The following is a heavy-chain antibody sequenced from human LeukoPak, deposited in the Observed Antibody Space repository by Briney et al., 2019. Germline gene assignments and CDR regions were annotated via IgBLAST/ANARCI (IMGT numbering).Heavy chain of an antibody. CDR1: GGSISSGDYY. CDR3: ARLPYRLEPYHVLFDY. D-gene: IGHD1-1*01. CDR2: IYYSGST. V-gene: IGHV4-30-4*01. Sequence: SETLSLTCTVSGGSISSGDYYWSWIRQPPGKGLEWIGYIYYSGSTYYNPSLKSRVTISVDTSKNQFSLKLSSVTAADTAVYYCARLPYRLEPYHVLFDYWGQGTLVTVSS. J-gene: IGHJ4*02.